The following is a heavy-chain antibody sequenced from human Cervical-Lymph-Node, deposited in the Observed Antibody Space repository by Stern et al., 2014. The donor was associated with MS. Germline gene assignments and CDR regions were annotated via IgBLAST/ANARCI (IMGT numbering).Heavy chain of an antibody. CDR2: INTITGNP. V-gene: IGHV7-4-1*02. J-gene: IGHJ6*02. CDR1: GYTFTNYA. D-gene: IGHD4-17*01. Sequence: VQLVESGSELKKPGASVKVSCKASGYTFTNYAMNWVRQAPGQGLEWMGWINTITGNPAYAQGLPGRIALSLDTSDITAYLQISSLEAEDTAVYYCARTGDYGDYLYYCSGMDFWGQGTTVIVSS. CDR3: ARTGDYGDYLYYCSGMDF.